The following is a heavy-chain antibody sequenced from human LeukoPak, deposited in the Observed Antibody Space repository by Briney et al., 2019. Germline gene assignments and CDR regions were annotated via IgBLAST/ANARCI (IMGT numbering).Heavy chain of an antibody. D-gene: IGHD1-26*01. V-gene: IGHV4-61*02. CDR2: IYTSGST. J-gene: IGHJ6*02. CDR1: GGSISSGGYS. Sequence: SQTLSLTCAVSGGSISSGGYSWSWIRQPAGEGLEWIGRIYTSGSTNYNPSLKSRVTMSVDTSKNQFSLKLSSVTAADTAVYYCARDRDSATYYYYGMDVWGQGTTVTVSS. CDR3: ARDRDSATYYYYGMDV.